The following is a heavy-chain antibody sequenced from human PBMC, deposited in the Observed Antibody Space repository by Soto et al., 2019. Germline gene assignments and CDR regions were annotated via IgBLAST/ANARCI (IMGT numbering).Heavy chain of an antibody. Sequence: SETLSLTCAVYGGSFSGSYWNWIRQPPGKGLEWIGEINQSGSTNYNPSLKSRVTISVDTSKNQFSLKLSSVTAADTAVYYCARVPTMVRGVIGGEDYFDYWGQGTLVTVSS. CDR2: INQSGST. V-gene: IGHV4-34*01. J-gene: IGHJ4*02. D-gene: IGHD3-10*01. CDR1: GGSFSGSY. CDR3: ARVPTMVRGVIGGEDYFDY.